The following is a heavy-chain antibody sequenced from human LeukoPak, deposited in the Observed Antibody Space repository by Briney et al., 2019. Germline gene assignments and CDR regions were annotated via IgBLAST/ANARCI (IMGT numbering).Heavy chain of an antibody. CDR1: GFTFSSYS. J-gene: IGHJ4*02. CDR2: ISSSSSYI. V-gene: IGHV3-21*01. CDR3: ARDGRIAVVY. Sequence: GSLRLSCAASGFTFSSYSMNWVRQAPGKGLEWVSSISSSSSYIYYADSVKGRFTISRDNAKNSPYLQMNSLRAEDTAVYYCARDGRIAVVYWGQGTLVTVSS. D-gene: IGHD6-19*01.